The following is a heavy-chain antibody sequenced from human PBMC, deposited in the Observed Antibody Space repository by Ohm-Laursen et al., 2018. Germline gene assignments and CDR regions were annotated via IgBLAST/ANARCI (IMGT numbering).Heavy chain of an antibody. CDR1: GESFSGYY. J-gene: IGHJ4*02. CDR3: ARVSVSSGWTFDY. CDR2: INHSGST. Sequence: SDTLSLTCAVYGESFSGYYWSWIRQPPGKGLEWIGEINHSGSTNYNQSLKSRVTISVDTSKNQFSLKLSSVTAADTAVYYCARVSVSSGWTFDYWGQGTLVTVSS. D-gene: IGHD6-19*01. V-gene: IGHV4-34*01.